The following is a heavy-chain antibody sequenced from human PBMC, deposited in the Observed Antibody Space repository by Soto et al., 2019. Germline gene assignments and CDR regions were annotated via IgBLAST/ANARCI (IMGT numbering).Heavy chain of an antibody. CDR2: INHSGST. D-gene: IGHD3-10*01. J-gene: IGHJ6*02. CDR1: GGSFSGYY. CDR3: ASVYGSGSYYNLHGYYYGMDV. Sequence: KASETLSLTCAVYGGSFSGYYWSWIRQPPGKGLEWIGEINHSGSTNYNPSLKSRVTISVDTSKNQFSLKLSSVTAADTAVYYCASVYGSGSYYNLHGYYYGMDVWGQGTRSPSP. V-gene: IGHV4-34*01.